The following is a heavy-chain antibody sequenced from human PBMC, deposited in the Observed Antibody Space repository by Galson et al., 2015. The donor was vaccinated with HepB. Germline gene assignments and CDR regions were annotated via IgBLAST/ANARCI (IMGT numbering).Heavy chain of an antibody. D-gene: IGHD2-2*01. CDR3: ARDGKVVPAAGAWYCYGMDV. Sequence: SLRLSCAASGFTFSDYHMCWIRQAPGQGLEWVSYISSSGSTTNYADSVKGRFTITRDNAKSSLYLRMKSLRAEDAAVYLCARDGKVVPAAGAWYCYGMDVWGQGTTVTVSS. V-gene: IGHV3-11*01. CDR1: GFTFSDYH. J-gene: IGHJ6*02. CDR2: ISSSGSTT.